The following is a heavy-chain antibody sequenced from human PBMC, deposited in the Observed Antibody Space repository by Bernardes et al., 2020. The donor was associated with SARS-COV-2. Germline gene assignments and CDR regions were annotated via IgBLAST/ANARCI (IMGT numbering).Heavy chain of an antibody. CDR2: IYHSGST. Sequence: SETLSLTCAVSGGSISSGGYSWSWIRQPPGKGLEWIGYIYHSGSTYYNPSLKSRVTISVDRSKNQFSLKLSSVTAADTAVYYCARGGRIGVVAAFDIWGQGTMVTVSS. D-gene: IGHD2-2*01. J-gene: IGHJ3*02. CDR3: ARGGRIGVVAAFDI. CDR1: GGSISSGGYS. V-gene: IGHV4-30-2*01.